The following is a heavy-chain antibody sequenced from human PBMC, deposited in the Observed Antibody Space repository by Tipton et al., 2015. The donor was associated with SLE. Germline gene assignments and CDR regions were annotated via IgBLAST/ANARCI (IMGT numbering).Heavy chain of an antibody. CDR2: ISWNSGTI. CDR1: GFTFDDYA. CDR3: AGDDYASGIT. V-gene: IGHV3-9*01. Sequence: SLRLSCAASGFTFDDYAMHWVRQGPGKGLEWVSGISWNSGTIGYADSVKGRFTISRDNAKNSLHLHLNSLRVEDTAVYFCAGDDYASGITWGQGTLVTVSS. D-gene: IGHD3-10*01. J-gene: IGHJ5*02.